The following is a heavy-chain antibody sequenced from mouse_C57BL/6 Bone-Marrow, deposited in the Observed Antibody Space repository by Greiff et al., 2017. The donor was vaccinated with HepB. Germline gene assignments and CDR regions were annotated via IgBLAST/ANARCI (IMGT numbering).Heavy chain of an antibody. D-gene: IGHD4-1*01. V-gene: IGHV14-2*01. CDR2: IDPEDGET. CDR1: GFNIKDYY. Sequence: VQLQQSGAELVKPGASVKLSCTASGFNIKDYYMHWVKQRTEQGLEWIGRIDPEDGETKYAPKFQGKATITADTSSNTAYLQLSSLTSEDTAVYYCARRTGTEYYFDYWGQGTTLTVSS. CDR3: ARRTGTEYYFDY. J-gene: IGHJ2*01.